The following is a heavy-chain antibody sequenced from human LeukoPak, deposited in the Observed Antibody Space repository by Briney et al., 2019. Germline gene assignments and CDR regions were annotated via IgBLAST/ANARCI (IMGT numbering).Heavy chain of an antibody. J-gene: IGHJ4*02. CDR2: IYYSGST. CDR3: ARAYTSGYRLDY. V-gene: IGHV4-59*01. D-gene: IGHD3-16*01. CDR1: GGSISSYY. Sequence: SETPSLTCTVSGGSISSYYWSWIRQPPGKVLEWIGYIYYSGSTNYNPSLKSRVTISVDTSKNQFSLKLSSVTAADTAVYYCARAYTSGYRLDYWGQGTLVTVSS.